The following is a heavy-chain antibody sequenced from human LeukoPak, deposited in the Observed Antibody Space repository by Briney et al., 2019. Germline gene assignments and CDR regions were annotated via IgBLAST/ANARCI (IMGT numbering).Heavy chain of an antibody. J-gene: IGHJ4*02. V-gene: IGHV4-4*02. Sequence: SSETLSLTCGVSGGSISSTNWWSWVRQPPGQGLEWIGEISLTGETNYNPSLNGRVTMSLDESRNQLSLDLTSVTAADTAVYYCSRESGAFSPFGYWGQGTLVTVSS. CDR2: ISLTGET. CDR3: SRESGAFSPFGY. CDR1: GGSISSTNW. D-gene: IGHD1-26*01.